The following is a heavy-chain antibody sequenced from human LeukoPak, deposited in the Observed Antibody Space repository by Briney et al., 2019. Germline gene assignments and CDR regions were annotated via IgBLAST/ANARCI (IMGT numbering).Heavy chain of an antibody. V-gene: IGHV4-4*02. Sequence: SGTLSLTCAVSAGSISSSNWWTWVRQPPGKGLERIGEIYHNGSTNYNPSLKSRVTVSVDKSKNQFSLNLSSVTAADTAVYYCAREGSRRLYMDVWGRGTTVTVSS. CDR3: AREGSRRLYMDV. J-gene: IGHJ6*03. CDR1: AGSISSSNW. D-gene: IGHD6-25*01. CDR2: IYHNGST.